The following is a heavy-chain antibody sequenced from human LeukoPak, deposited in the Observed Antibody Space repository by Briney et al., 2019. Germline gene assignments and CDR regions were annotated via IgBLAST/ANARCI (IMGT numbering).Heavy chain of an antibody. D-gene: IGHD4-17*01. Sequence: GGSLRLSCAASGFTFNGCWMSWVRQAPGKGLEWVANIKQDGSDIYYLGSVRGRFTISRDNAMNSLYLQMNSLRAEDTAVYYCTRDALYGDPSYYYMDVWGKGTTATVSS. CDR2: IKQDGSDI. J-gene: IGHJ6*03. CDR3: TRDALYGDPSYYYMDV. V-gene: IGHV3-7*01. CDR1: GFTFNGCW.